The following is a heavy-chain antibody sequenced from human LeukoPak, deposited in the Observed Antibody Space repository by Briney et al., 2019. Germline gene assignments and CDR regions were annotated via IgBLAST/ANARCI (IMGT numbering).Heavy chain of an antibody. J-gene: IGHJ4*02. Sequence: SETLSLTCTVSGGSISSYYWSWIRQPPGKGLGWIGYIYYSGSTNYNPSLKSRVTISVDTSKNQFSLKLSSVTAADTAVYYCAAQKYSRYYFDYWGQGTLVTVSS. V-gene: IGHV4-59*08. CDR1: GGSISSYY. D-gene: IGHD6-6*01. CDR3: AAQKYSRYYFDY. CDR2: IYYSGST.